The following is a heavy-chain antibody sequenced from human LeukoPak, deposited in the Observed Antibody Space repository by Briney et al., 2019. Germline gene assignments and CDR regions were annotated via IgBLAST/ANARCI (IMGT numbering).Heavy chain of an antibody. J-gene: IGHJ4*02. V-gene: IGHV1-18*01. CDR2: ISAYNGNT. D-gene: IGHD3-22*01. CDR3: ASANLYDSSGYSRY. CDR1: GYTFTSYG. Sequence: GASVKVSCKTSGYTFTSYGISWVRQAPGQGLEWMGWISAYNGNTNYAQKLQGRVTMTTDTSTSTAYMELRSLRSDDTAVYYCASANLYDSSGYSRYWGQGTLVTVSS.